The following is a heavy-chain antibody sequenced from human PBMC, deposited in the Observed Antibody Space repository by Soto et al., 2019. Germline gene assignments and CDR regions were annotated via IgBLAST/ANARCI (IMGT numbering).Heavy chain of an antibody. CDR1: GFTVSSNY. CDR2: IYSGGST. CDR3: ARDKWEPYYYYGMDV. J-gene: IGHJ6*02. D-gene: IGHD1-26*01. Sequence: VGSLRPSCAASGFTVSSNYMSWVRQAPGKGLEWVSVIYSGGSTYYADSVKGRFTISRDNSKNTLYLQMNSLRAEDTAVYYCARDKWEPYYYYGMDVWGQGTTVTVSS. V-gene: IGHV3-53*01.